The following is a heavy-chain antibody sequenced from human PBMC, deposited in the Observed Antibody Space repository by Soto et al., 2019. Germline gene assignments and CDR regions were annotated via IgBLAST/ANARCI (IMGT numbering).Heavy chain of an antibody. CDR1: GFTFSSYA. V-gene: IGHV3-23*01. CDR2: ISGSGGST. CDR3: AKDREGWGGDCYYFDY. Sequence: GGSLRLSCAASGFTFSSYAMSWVRQAPGKGLEWVSAISGSGGSTYYADSVKGRFTISRDNSKNTLYLQMNSLRAEDTAVYFCAKDREGWGGDCYYFDYWGQGTLVTVSS. D-gene: IGHD2-21*02. J-gene: IGHJ4*02.